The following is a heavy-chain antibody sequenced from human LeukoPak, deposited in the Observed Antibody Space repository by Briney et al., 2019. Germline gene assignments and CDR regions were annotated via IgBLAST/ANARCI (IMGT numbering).Heavy chain of an antibody. Sequence: GASVKVSCKASGYTFTGYYMHWVRQAPGQGLEWMGYIYPNSGATKYAQKFQGRVTMTRDTSISTAYMELSGLRSDDTAVYYCAAHIVGLYYYGSGSANWFDPWGQGTLVTVSS. CDR2: IYPNSGAT. J-gene: IGHJ5*02. CDR1: GYTFTGYY. V-gene: IGHV1-2*02. CDR3: AAHIVGLYYYGSGSANWFDP. D-gene: IGHD3-10*01.